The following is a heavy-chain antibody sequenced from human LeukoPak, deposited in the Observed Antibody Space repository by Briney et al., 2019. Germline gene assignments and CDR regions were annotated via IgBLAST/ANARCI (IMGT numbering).Heavy chain of an antibody. Sequence: GGSLRLSCTASGFTFSSHWMHWVRQAPGRGLVWVSRINFDGSSTNYADSVRGRFTISRDNAKDTLYLQINSLRAEDTAVYYCARGITGMYYYDPWGQGTLVTVSS. J-gene: IGHJ5*02. CDR1: GFTFSSHW. CDR3: ARGITGMYYYDP. CDR2: INFDGSST. D-gene: IGHD3-10*01. V-gene: IGHV3-74*01.